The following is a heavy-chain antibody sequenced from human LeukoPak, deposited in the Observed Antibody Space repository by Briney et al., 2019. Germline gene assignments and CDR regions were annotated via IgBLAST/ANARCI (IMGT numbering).Heavy chain of an antibody. CDR1: GYSISSGYF. CDR3: VRVNYGSGSYRDWFDP. D-gene: IGHD3-10*01. Sequence: SETLSLTCTVSGYSISSGYFWGWIWQPPWKGLEWIGNIYHSGTTYYNPSLKSRVTISVDTSKNQFSLRLSSVTATDTALYYCVRVNYGSGSYRDWFDPWGQGTLVTVSS. CDR2: IYHSGTT. V-gene: IGHV4-38-2*02. J-gene: IGHJ5*02.